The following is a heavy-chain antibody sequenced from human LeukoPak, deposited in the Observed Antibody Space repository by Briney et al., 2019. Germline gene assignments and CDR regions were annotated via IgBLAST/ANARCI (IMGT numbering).Heavy chain of an antibody. CDR1: GFTFSSND. V-gene: IGHV3-23*01. J-gene: IGHJ4*02. D-gene: IGHD5-18*01. CDR2: ISGSGGST. Sequence: PGGSLRLSCAASGFTFSSNDMSWVRQAPGKGLEWVSGISGSGGSTYYADSVKGRFTISRDNSKNTLYLQMNSLRAEDTAVYYCAKAEYSYGQNFDYWGQGTLVTVSS. CDR3: AKAEYSYGQNFDY.